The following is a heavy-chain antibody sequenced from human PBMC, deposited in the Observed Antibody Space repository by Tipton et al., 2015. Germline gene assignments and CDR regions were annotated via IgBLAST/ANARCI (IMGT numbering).Heavy chain of an antibody. CDR2: ISSSSSYI. CDR1: GFTFSSYS. Sequence: SLRLSCAASGFTFSSYSMNWVRQAPGKGLEWVSSISSSSSYIYYAGSVKGRFTISRDNAKNSLYLQMNSLRAEDTAVYYCARGTGPTYYYGMDVWGQGTTVTVSS. D-gene: IGHD1-1*01. J-gene: IGHJ6*02. V-gene: IGHV3-21*01. CDR3: ARGTGPTYYYGMDV.